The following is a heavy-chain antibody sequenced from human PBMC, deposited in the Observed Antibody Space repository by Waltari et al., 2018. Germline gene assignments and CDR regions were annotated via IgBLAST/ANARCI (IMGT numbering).Heavy chain of an antibody. D-gene: IGHD6-13*01. CDR2: INPNSGGT. J-gene: IGHJ3*02. V-gene: IGHV1-2*06. CDR1: GYTFTGYY. Sequence: QVQLVQSGAEVKKPGASVKVSCKASGYTFTGYYMHWVRPAPGQGLEWMGRINPNSGGTNYAQKFQGRVTMTRDTSISTAYMELSRLRSDDTAVYYCARETDSSSLTAFDIWGQGTMVTVSS. CDR3: ARETDSSSLTAFDI.